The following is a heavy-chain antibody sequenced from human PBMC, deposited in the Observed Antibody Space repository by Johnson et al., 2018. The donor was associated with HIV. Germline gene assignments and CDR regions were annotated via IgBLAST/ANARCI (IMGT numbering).Heavy chain of an antibody. CDR3: ARDRSLWVRELWPRDAFDM. J-gene: IGHJ3*02. CDR1: GFTFSSYG. Sequence: QVQLVESGGGVVQPGRSLRRSCAASGFTFSSYGMHWVRQAPGKGLEWVAVIWYDGSNKYYADSVKGRFTISRDNSKNTLYLQMNSLRVADTAVYYCARDRSLWVRELWPRDAFDMWGQGTKITVSS. CDR2: IWYDGSNK. D-gene: IGHD3-10*01. V-gene: IGHV3-33*01.